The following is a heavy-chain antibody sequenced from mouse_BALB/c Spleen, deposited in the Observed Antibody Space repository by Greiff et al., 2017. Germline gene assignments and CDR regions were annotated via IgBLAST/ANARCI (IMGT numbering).Heavy chain of an antibody. CDR2: IWSDGST. Sequence: VKVVESGPDLVAPSQSLSITCTVSGFSLTSYGVHWVRQPPGKGLEWLVVIWSDGSTTYNSALKSRLSISKDNSKSQVFLKMNSLQTDDTAMYYCARQYGNYVSYAMDYWGQGTSVTVSS. CDR3: ARQYGNYVSYAMDY. J-gene: IGHJ4*01. D-gene: IGHD2-10*02. CDR1: GFSLTSYG. V-gene: IGHV2-6-2*01.